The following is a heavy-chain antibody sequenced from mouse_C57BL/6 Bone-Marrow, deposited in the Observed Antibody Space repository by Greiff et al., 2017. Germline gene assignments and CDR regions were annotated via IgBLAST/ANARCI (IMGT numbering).Heavy chain of an antibody. D-gene: IGHD1-1*01. J-gene: IGHJ1*03. CDR2: INPSSGST. CDR1: GYTFTSYW. V-gene: IGHV1-64*01. CDR3: ARDVTAVVGDV. Sequence: VQLQQPGAELVKPGASVKLSCKASGYTFTSYWMHWVKQRPGQGLEWIGMINPSSGSTNYNEKFKSKATLTVDKSSSTAYMQLSSLTSEDSAVYYCARDVTAVVGDVWGTGTTVTVSA.